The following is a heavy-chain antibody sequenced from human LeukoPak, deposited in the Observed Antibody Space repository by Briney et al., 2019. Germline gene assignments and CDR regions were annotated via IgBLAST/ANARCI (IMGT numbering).Heavy chain of an antibody. V-gene: IGHV1-2*02. J-gene: IGHJ4*02. Sequence: GASVKVSCTASGYPFTDYYMHWVRQAPGQGLEWMGWINPNRGGTDYAQKFQGRVTMTRDTSISTAYMELSRLRYDDTAVYYCASGYRFRNWGQGTLVTVSS. D-gene: IGHD5-18*01. CDR2: INPNRGGT. CDR3: ASGYRFRN. CDR1: GYPFTDYY.